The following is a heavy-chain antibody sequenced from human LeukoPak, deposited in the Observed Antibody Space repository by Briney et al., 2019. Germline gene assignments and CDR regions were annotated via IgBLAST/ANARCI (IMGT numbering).Heavy chain of an antibody. Sequence: SETLSLTCTVSGGSISSSSYYWGWIRQPPGKGLEWIGSIFYSGSTYYNPSLKSRVTISVDTSKNQFSLKLSSVTAADTAVYYCARESAHYSSSSMEDFDYWGQGTLVTVSS. J-gene: IGHJ4*02. CDR1: GGSISSSSYY. D-gene: IGHD6-6*01. CDR2: IFYSGST. V-gene: IGHV4-39*02. CDR3: ARESAHYSSSSMEDFDY.